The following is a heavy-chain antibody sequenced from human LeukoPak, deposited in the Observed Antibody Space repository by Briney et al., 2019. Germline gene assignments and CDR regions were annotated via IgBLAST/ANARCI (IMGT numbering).Heavy chain of an antibody. CDR1: GFTFSSYS. CDR3: AGPLLLWFGELFSPDAFDI. V-gene: IGHV3-21*01. Sequence: RGSLRLSCAASGFTFSSYSMNWVRQAPGKGLEWVSSISSSSSYIYYADSVKGRFTISRDNAKNSLYLQMNSLRAEDTAVYYCAGPLLLWFGELFSPDAFDIWGQGTMVTVSS. D-gene: IGHD3-10*01. CDR2: ISSSSSYI. J-gene: IGHJ3*02.